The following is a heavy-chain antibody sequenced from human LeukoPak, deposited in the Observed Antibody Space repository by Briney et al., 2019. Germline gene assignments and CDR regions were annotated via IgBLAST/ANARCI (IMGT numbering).Heavy chain of an antibody. Sequence: GGSLRLSCAASGFSFNNYNMNWVRQTPGQGLEWVSSITSGSSHIYYADSVKGRFTISRDNAKSSLYLQMNSLKTEDTAVYYCTTDGVGVEGATYDNWGQGTLVSVSS. D-gene: IGHD2-8*01. CDR2: ITSGSSHI. V-gene: IGHV3-21*03. J-gene: IGHJ4*02. CDR3: TTDGVGVEGATYDN. CDR1: GFSFNNYN.